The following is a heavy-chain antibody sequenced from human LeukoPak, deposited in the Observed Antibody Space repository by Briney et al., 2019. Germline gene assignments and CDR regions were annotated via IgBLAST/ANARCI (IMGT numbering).Heavy chain of an antibody. D-gene: IGHD1-26*01. CDR1: GFIFSSYS. Sequence: GGSLRLSCAASGFIFSSYSMNWVRQAPGKGLEWVSSISRSSNSIYYADSVKGRFTISRDNAKNSLYLQMNSLRAEDTAVYYCARSVGATTTWGQGTLVTVSS. V-gene: IGHV3-21*01. J-gene: IGHJ5*02. CDR3: ARSVGATTT. CDR2: ISRSSNSI.